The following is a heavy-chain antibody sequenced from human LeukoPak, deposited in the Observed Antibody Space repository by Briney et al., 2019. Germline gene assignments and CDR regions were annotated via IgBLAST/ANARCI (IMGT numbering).Heavy chain of an antibody. Sequence: GASVKVSCKASGGTFSSYAISWVRQAPGQGLEWMGGIIPIFGTANYAQKFQGRVTITADKSTSTVYMELSSLRSEDTAVYYCASDTYDILSGYGKAFDIWGQGTMVTVSS. J-gene: IGHJ3*02. CDR3: ASDTYDILSGYGKAFDI. CDR2: IIPIFGTA. D-gene: IGHD3-9*01. CDR1: GGTFSSYA. V-gene: IGHV1-69*06.